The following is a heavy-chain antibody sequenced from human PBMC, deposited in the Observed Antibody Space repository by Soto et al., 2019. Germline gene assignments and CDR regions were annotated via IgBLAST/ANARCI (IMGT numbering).Heavy chain of an antibody. CDR2: ISSNGGST. D-gene: IGHD3-3*01. CDR3: VKSVRRYYDFWSGSYYFDY. CDR1: GFTFSSYA. J-gene: IGHJ4*02. V-gene: IGHV3-64D*06. Sequence: LRLSCSASGFTFSSYAMHWVRQAPGKGLEYVSAISSNGGSTYYADSVKGRFTISRDNSKNTLYLQMSSLRAEDTAVYYCVKSVRRYYDFWSGSYYFDYWGQGTLVTVPQ.